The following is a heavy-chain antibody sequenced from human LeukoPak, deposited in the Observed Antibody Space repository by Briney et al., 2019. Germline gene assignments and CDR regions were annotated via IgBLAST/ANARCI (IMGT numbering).Heavy chain of an antibody. D-gene: IGHD3-3*02. J-gene: IGHJ4*02. CDR1: GFTFSGYW. CDR2: INSDESST. CDR3: ARGSSGGTFGY. Sequence: GGSLRLSCAASGFTFSGYWMHWVRQAPGKGLVWVSHINSDESSTSYADSVKGRSTISRDNAKNTLYLGMNSLRAEDTAVYYCARGSSGGTFGYWGQGTLVTVSS. V-gene: IGHV3-74*01.